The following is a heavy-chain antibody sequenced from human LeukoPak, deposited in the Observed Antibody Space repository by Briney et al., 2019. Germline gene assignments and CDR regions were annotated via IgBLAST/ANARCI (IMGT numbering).Heavy chain of an antibody. Sequence: PGGSLRLSCAASGFTVSSSYMSWVRQAPGRGLEWVSVIYSGGITYYADSVKGRFTISRDNSKNTLYLQMNSLRAEDTAVYYCAKDSVPSLFDYWGQGTLVTVSS. V-gene: IGHV3-66*01. J-gene: IGHJ4*02. CDR1: GFTVSSSY. CDR2: IYSGGIT. CDR3: AKDSVPSLFDY.